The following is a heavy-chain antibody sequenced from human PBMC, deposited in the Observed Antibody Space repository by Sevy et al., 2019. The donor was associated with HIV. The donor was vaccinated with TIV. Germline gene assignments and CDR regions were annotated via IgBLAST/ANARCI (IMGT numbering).Heavy chain of an antibody. J-gene: IGHJ6*02. CDR2: IRGSGGST. Sequence: GGSLRLSCAASGFMFSSYAMSWVRQAPGKGLEGVSTIRGSGGSTYYADSVKGRFTISRDNSKNTLYLQMNSLRAEDTAVYYCHGDYDSSQLASYYYYGMDVWGQGTTVTVSS. D-gene: IGHD3-22*01. CDR1: GFMFSSYA. CDR3: HGDYDSSQLASYYYYGMDV. V-gene: IGHV3-23*01.